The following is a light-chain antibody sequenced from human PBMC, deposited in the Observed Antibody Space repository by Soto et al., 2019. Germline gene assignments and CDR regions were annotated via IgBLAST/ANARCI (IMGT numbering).Light chain of an antibody. CDR2: EVS. CDR3: TSYTSGSTLVV. Sequence: QSALTQPASVSGSPGQSITISCTGTSSDVGGYDYVSWYQQVPGKAPKLMIYEVSNRPSGVSNRFSGSKSGNTASLTISGLQSEDEADYYCTSYTSGSTLVVFGGGTKVTVL. V-gene: IGLV2-14*01. CDR1: SSDVGGYDY. J-gene: IGLJ2*01.